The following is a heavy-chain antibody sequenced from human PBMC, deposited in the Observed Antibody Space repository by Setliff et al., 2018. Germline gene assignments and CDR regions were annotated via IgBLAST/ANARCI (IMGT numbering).Heavy chain of an antibody. J-gene: IGHJ6*02. CDR2: IYYSGST. V-gene: IGHV4-59*01. D-gene: IGHD6-13*01. CDR1: GGSISSYY. Sequence: PSETLSLTCTVSGGSISSYYWSWIRQPPGKGLEWIGYIYYSGSTNYNPSLKSRVTISVDTSKNQFSLKLSSVTAADTAVYYCARDRPMAAAGTFIRYYYYYGMDVWGQGTTVTVSS. CDR3: ARDRPMAAAGTFIRYYYYYGMDV.